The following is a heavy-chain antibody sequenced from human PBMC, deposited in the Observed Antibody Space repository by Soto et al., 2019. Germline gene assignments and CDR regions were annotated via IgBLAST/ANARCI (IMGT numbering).Heavy chain of an antibody. J-gene: IGHJ6*02. CDR2: ISGSGGST. D-gene: IGHD6-13*01. CDR3: AKVMIAAAGTPYYYYYYGMDV. CDR1: GFTFSSYA. V-gene: IGHV3-23*01. Sequence: EVQLLESGGGLVQPGGSLRLSCAASGFTFSSYAMSWVRQAPGKGLEWVSAISGSGGSTYYADSVKGRFTISRDNSKNTLHLQMNSLRAEDTAVYYCAKVMIAAAGTPYYYYYYGMDVWGQGTTVTVSS.